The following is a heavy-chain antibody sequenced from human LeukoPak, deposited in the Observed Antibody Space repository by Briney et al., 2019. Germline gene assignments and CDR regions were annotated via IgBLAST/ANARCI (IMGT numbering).Heavy chain of an antibody. J-gene: IGHJ6*03. CDR2: IYHSGGT. CDR1: GYSISSGDY. D-gene: IGHD3-16*01. Sequence: PSETLSLICAVSGYSISSGDYWGWIRQPPGKGLEWIGSIYHSGGTYYNPSLKSRFTISVDRSKNQFSLKLSSVTAADTAVYYCARGGYYYYMDVWGKRTTVTVSS. V-gene: IGHV4-38-2*01. CDR3: ARGGYYYYMDV.